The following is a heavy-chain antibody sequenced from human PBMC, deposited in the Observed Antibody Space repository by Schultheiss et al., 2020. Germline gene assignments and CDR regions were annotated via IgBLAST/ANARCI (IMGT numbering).Heavy chain of an antibody. CDR3: AIMEMISVLGLDV. Sequence: GGSLRLSCAASGFTFSSYSMNWVRQAPGKGLEWVSYISSSSAIYYADSVKGRFTISRDNARNSLHLQMNSLRAEDTGIYYCAIMEMISVLGLDVWGQGTTVTVSS. D-gene: IGHD3/OR15-3a*01. CDR2: ISSSSAI. J-gene: IGHJ6*02. CDR1: GFTFSSYS. V-gene: IGHV3-48*04.